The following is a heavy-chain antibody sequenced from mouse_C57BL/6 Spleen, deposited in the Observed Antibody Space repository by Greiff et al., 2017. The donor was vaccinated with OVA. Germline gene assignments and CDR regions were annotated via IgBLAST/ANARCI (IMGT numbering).Heavy chain of an antibody. CDR2: IDPSDGDT. Sequence: VQLQQPGAELVKPGASVKLSCKASGYTFPSYWMQWVKQRPGQGLEWIGEIDPSDGDTNYNQKFKGKATLTVDTSSSTAYMQLSSLTSEDSAVYYCASGKEDAMDYWGQGTSVTVSS. CDR3: ASGKEDAMDY. V-gene: IGHV1-50*01. CDR1: GYTFPSYW. D-gene: IGHD4-1*01. J-gene: IGHJ4*01.